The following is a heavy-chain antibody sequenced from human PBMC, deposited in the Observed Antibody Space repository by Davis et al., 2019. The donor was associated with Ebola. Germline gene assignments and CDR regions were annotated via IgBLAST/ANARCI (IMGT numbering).Heavy chain of an antibody. Sequence: AASVKVSCKASGGTFSSYAVNWVRQAPGQGLGWMGRIIPVVDTKDYAQKFQGRVTITADKSTSTAYMELSSLRSEDTAVYYCARGVDYYDSSGYYPYYFDYWGQGTLVTVSS. CDR3: ARGVDYYDSSGYYPYYFDY. J-gene: IGHJ4*02. V-gene: IGHV1-69*04. CDR2: IIPVVDTK. D-gene: IGHD3-22*01. CDR1: GGTFSSYA.